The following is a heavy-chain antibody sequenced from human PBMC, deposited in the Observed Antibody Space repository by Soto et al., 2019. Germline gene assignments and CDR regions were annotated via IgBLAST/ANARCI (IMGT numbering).Heavy chain of an antibody. CDR2: ISYDGSDK. J-gene: IGHJ4*02. D-gene: IGHD3-16*02. CDR3: AKALGELSPESYDY. Sequence: QVQLAESGGGVVQPGRSLRLSCAASGFTFSSYAMHWVRQAPGKGLEWVAVISYDGSDKYYADSVKGRFTTLNLQMNSLRADDTAVYYCAKALGELSPESYDYWCQGTLITVSS. CDR1: GFTFSSYA. V-gene: IGHV3-30*18.